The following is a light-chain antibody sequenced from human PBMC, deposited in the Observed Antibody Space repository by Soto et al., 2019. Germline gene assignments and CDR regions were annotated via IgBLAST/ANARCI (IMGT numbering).Light chain of an antibody. J-gene: IGLJ1*01. CDR3: TSYTASSPFYV. Sequence: QSALTQPASVSGSPGQSIAISCIGVRTEVVGHDYVSWYQQHPGQASQLIIYDVYNRPSGVSVRFSGSKSGNTASLVISGLQAEDEADYFCTSYTASSPFYVFGAGTKVTVL. V-gene: IGLV2-14*03. CDR2: DVY. CDR1: RTEVVGHDY.